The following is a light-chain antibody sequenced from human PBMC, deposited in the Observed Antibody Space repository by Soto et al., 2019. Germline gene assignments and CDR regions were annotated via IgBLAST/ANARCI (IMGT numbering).Light chain of an antibody. CDR3: QQYGSSPIT. CDR2: GAS. J-gene: IGKJ1*01. Sequence: EIELTQSPCTLSLSLGERATLSCRASHSFSSSYLAWYQQKPGQPPRLLIYGASSRATGIPDRFSGSGSGTDFTLTISRLEHEDFAVYYCQQYGSSPITFGQGTKVDIK. V-gene: IGKV3-20*01. CDR1: HSFSSSY.